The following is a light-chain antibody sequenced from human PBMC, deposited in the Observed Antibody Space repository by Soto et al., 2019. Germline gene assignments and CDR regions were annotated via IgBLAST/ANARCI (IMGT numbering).Light chain of an antibody. Sequence: AIQLTQSPSSLSASVGDRVTITCRASQGISSALAWYQQKPGKAPKLLIYDASSLESRVPSRFSGSGSGTDFTLTISSLQPEDFATYYCQQFNSYHTFGPGTKVDIK. CDR2: DAS. V-gene: IGKV1-13*02. J-gene: IGKJ3*01. CDR3: QQFNSYHT. CDR1: QGISSA.